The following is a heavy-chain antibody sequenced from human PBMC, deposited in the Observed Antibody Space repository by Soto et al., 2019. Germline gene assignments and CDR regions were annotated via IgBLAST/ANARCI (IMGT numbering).Heavy chain of an antibody. CDR2: IYYSGSS. J-gene: IGHJ4*02. CDR1: GGSISSGSYH. D-gene: IGHD1-26*01. CDR3: ARVEGSSYYFRHDC. V-gene: IGHV4-31*03. Sequence: LTCPVSGGSISSGSYHWSWIRQHPGKGLEWIGNIYYSGSSYYNPSLKSRATISIDTSKDQFSLRLGSVTAADTAVYYCARVEGSSYYFRHDCWGRGTLVTVSS.